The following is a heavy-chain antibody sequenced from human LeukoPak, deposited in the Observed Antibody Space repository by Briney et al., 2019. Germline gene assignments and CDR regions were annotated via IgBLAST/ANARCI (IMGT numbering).Heavy chain of an antibody. CDR2: INPNSGGT. V-gene: IGHV1-2*02. CDR3: ARDQEYQLLPFDY. Sequence: ASVKVSCKASGYTFTSYDINWVRQATGQGLEWMGWINPNSGGTNYAQKFQGRVTMTRDTSISTAYMELSRLRSDDTAVYYCARDQEYQLLPFDYWGQGTLVTVSS. CDR1: GYTFTSYD. D-gene: IGHD2-2*01. J-gene: IGHJ4*02.